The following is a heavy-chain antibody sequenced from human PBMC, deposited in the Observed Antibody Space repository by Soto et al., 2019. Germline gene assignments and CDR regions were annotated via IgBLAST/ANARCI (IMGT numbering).Heavy chain of an antibody. D-gene: IGHD3-22*01. J-gene: IGHJ3*02. CDR3: AGRESSGRPI. CDR1: GDPMNSLDW. Sequence: SETLSLTCAVSGDPMNSLDWWSWIRQPPGKGLEWIGEVRPGGSTNYNAALSSRVTISADKSKNQFSLNLSSVTAADTAMYYCAGRESSGRPIWGQGTMVTVSS. V-gene: IGHV4-4*02. CDR2: VRPGGST.